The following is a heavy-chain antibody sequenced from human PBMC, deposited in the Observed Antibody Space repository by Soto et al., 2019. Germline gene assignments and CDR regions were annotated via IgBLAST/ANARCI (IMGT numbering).Heavy chain of an antibody. V-gene: IGHV3-30*02. Sequence: PGGSLRLSCVGSGFLFSNNGMHWVRQPPGKGLEWLGFMSYDGSDTFKADSVKGRFTISRDNYKNTLFLHMSNLRAEDTAMYYCTIVRVADSGIDHWGQGTMVTVSS. J-gene: IGHJ4*01. CDR2: MSYDGSDT. D-gene: IGHD1-20*01. CDR1: GFLFSNNG. CDR3: TIVRVADSGIDH.